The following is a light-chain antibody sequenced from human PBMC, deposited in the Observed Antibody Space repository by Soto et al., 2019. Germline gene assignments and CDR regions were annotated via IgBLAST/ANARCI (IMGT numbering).Light chain of an antibody. J-gene: IGKJ4*01. V-gene: IGKV3-20*01. CDR2: GAS. CDR1: QSVSSR. CDR3: QQYNQWPPLT. Sequence: EIVMTQSPGTLSLSPGERATLSCRASQSVSSRLAWYQQKPGQAPRLLISGASSRATGIPDRFSGSGSGTDFTLTISRLEPEDFALYYCQQYNQWPPLTFGGGTKVEIK.